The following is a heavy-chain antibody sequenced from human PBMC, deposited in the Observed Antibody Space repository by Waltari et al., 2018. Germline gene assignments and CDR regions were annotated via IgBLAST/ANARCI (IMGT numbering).Heavy chain of an antibody. CDR1: GDSMNNYY. CDR2: IYYSGST. Sequence: QVQLQESGPGLVKPSETLSLTCTVSGDSMNNYYWTWIRQSPGKGLEWIGYIYYSGSTNYNPTLESRVTISIKPSKNQVALKLSSVTAADTAVYYCAGSGGNGDYDRWGQGTQVTVSS. J-gene: IGHJ5*02. CDR3: AGSGGNGDYDR. D-gene: IGHD4-17*01. V-gene: IGHV4-59*01.